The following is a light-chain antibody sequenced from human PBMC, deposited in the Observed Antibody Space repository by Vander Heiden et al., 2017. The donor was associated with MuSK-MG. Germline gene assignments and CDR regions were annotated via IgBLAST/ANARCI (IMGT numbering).Light chain of an antibody. V-gene: IGLV2-14*01. J-gene: IGLJ3*02. Sequence: SALTQPAPAAGSPGQSITISCTGTSSDVGGYNYVSWYQQHPGKAPKLMIYDVSNRPSGVSNRFSGSKSGNTASLTISGLQAEDEADYYCSSYTSSSTLVFGGGTKLSVL. CDR3: SSYTSSSTLV. CDR2: DVS. CDR1: SSDVGGYNY.